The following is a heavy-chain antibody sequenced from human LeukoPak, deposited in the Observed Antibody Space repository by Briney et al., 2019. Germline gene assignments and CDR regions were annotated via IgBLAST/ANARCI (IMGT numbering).Heavy chain of an antibody. CDR2: IYYSGST. Sequence: KPSETLSLTCTVSGGSISSYYWSWIRQPPGKGLEWIGYIYYSGSTNYNPSLKSRVTISVDTSKNQFSLKLSSVTAADTAMYYCAGYRRNRATTSYYGMDVWGQGTTVTVSS. CDR3: AGYRRNRATTSYYGMDV. J-gene: IGHJ6*02. D-gene: IGHD1-26*01. CDR1: GGSISSYY. V-gene: IGHV4-59*01.